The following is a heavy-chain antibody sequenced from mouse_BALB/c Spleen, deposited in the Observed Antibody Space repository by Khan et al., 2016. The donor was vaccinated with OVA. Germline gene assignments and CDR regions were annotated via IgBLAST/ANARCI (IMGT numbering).Heavy chain of an antibody. Sequence: QVQLKESGAELVKPGASVKLSCKASGYTFTSYWMHWVKQRPGQGLEWIGEINPSNGRTNYNEKFKSKATLTVDKSSNTAYMQLSSLTSEDSAVYYCARSTMITTECAYWGQGTLVTVSA. V-gene: IGHV1S81*02. CDR2: INPSNGRT. D-gene: IGHD2-4*01. CDR1: GYTFTSYW. J-gene: IGHJ3*01. CDR3: ARSTMITTECAY.